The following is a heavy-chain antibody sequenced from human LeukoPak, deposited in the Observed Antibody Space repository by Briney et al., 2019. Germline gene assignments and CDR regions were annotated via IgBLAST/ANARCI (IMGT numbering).Heavy chain of an antibody. CDR2: ISGSGGST. V-gene: IGHV3-23*01. J-gene: IGHJ6*02. CDR3: ARVVWFGELSGGMDV. Sequence: PGGSLRLSCAASGFTFSSYAMSWVRQAPGKGLEWVSAISGSGGSTYYADSVKGRFTISRDNSKNTLYLQMNSLRAEDTAVYYCARVVWFGELSGGMDVWGQGTTVTVSS. D-gene: IGHD3-10*01. CDR1: GFTFSSYA.